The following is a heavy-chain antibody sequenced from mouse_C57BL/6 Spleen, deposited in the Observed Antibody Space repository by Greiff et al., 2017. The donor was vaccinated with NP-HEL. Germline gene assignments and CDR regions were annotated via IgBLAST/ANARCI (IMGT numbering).Heavy chain of an antibody. CDR2: INPNNGGT. CDR3: ARGNWDFAY. V-gene: IGHV1-26*01. J-gene: IGHJ3*01. D-gene: IGHD4-1*01. CDR1: GYTFTDYY. Sequence: EVQLQQSGPELVKPGASVKISCKASGYTFTDYYMNWVKQSHGKSLEWIGDINPNNGGTSYNQKFKGKATLTVDKSSSTAYMELRSLTSEDSAVYYCARGNWDFAYWGQGTLVTVSA.